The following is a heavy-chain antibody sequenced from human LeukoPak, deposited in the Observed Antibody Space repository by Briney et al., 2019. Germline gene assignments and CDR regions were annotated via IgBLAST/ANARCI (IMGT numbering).Heavy chain of an antibody. CDR1: GYTFTSYG. D-gene: IGHD4-17*01. J-gene: IGHJ4*02. CDR2: INAGNGNT. Sequence: ASVKVSCKASGYTFTSYGISWVRQAPGQRLEWMGWINAGNGNTKYSQRFQGRVTITRDTSASTAYMELSSLRSEDTAVYYCARDRGTVTTTLGYWGQGTLVTVSS. V-gene: IGHV1-3*01. CDR3: ARDRGTVTTTLGY.